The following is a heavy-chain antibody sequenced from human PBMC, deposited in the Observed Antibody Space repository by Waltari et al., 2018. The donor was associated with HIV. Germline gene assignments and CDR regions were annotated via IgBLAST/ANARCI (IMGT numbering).Heavy chain of an antibody. CDR1: GGSISSGSYY. CDR3: ARDSNGILYGPTGMDV. J-gene: IGHJ6*02. Sequence: QVQLQESGPGLVKPSQTLSLTCTVSGGSISSGSYYWSWIRQPAGKGLEWIGRIYTSGSTNYNPSLKSRVTISVDTSKNQFSLKLSSVTAADTAVYYCARDSNGILYGPTGMDVWGQGTTVTVSS. V-gene: IGHV4-61*02. CDR2: IYTSGST. D-gene: IGHD2-8*01.